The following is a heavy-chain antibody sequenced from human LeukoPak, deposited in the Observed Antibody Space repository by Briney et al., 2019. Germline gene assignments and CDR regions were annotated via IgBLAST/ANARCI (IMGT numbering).Heavy chain of an antibody. V-gene: IGHV4-38-2*02. CDR2: INHSGST. Sequence: KPSETLSLTCTVSGYSITSAYYWGWIRQPPGKGLEWIGEINHSGSTNYNPSLKSRVTISVDTSKNQFSLKLSSVTAADTAVYYCARAKLGRFDPWGQGTLVTVSS. CDR3: ARAKLGRFDP. D-gene: IGHD3-10*01. J-gene: IGHJ5*02. CDR1: GYSITSAYY.